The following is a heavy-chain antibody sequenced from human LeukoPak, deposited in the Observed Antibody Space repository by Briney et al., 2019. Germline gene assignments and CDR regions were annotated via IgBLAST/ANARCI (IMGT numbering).Heavy chain of an antibody. J-gene: IGHJ3*02. CDR3: ATTRDLIVVVPAATHYAFDI. CDR2: IIPILGIA. CDR1: GGTFSSYA. V-gene: IGHV1-69*04. Sequence: SVKVSCKASGGTFSSYAISWVRQAPGQGLEWMGRIIPILGIANYAQKFQGRVTITADKSTSTAYMELSSLRSEDTAVYYCATTRDLIVVVPAATHYAFDIWGQGTMVTVSS. D-gene: IGHD2-2*01.